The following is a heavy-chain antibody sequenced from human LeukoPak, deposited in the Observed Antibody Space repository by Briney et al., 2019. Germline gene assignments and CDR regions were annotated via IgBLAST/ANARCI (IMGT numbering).Heavy chain of an antibody. CDR1: GFTFSSYG. J-gene: IGHJ1*01. V-gene: IGHV3-74*01. CDR2: INSDGSST. Sequence: GGSLRLSCAVSGFTFSSYGMHWVRQAPGKGLVWVSHINSDGSSTSYAESVKGRFTISRDNAKNTLYLQLNSLRAEDTAVYYCAKDRSGPAEHWGQGTLVTVSS. CDR3: AKDRSGPAEH.